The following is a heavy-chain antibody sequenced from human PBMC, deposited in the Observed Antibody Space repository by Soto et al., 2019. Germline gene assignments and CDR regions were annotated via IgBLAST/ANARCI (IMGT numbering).Heavy chain of an antibody. Sequence: GASVKVSCKASGYTFSTYALHWVRQAPGQGLEWMGWINGGNGHTRYSQKFKDRVTISRDTPAGTAYMELSGLRSEDTAVYYCARGKGMEENYYYYGMDVWGQGTTVTVSS. CDR3: ARGKGMEENYYYYGMDV. CDR2: INGGNGHT. V-gene: IGHV1-3*01. CDR1: GYTFSTYA. J-gene: IGHJ6*02. D-gene: IGHD1-1*01.